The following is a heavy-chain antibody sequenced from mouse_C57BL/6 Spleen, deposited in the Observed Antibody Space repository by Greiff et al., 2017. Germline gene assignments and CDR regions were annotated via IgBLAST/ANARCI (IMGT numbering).Heavy chain of an antibody. Sequence: EVQLQQSGAELVKPGASVKLSCTASGFNIKDYYMHWVKQRTEQGLEWIGRIDPEDGETKYAAKFQGKATITADTSSNTAYLQLSSLTSEDTAVYYCARGATVVGGDAMDYWGQGTSVTVSS. CDR3: ARGATVVGGDAMDY. D-gene: IGHD1-1*01. CDR1: GFNIKDYY. CDR2: IDPEDGET. J-gene: IGHJ4*01. V-gene: IGHV14-2*01.